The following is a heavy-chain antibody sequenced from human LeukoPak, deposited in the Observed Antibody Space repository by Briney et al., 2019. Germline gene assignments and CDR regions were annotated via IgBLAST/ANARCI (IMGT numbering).Heavy chain of an antibody. CDR2: IIPILGIA. V-gene: IGHV1-69*04. CDR1: GGTFSSYT. Sequence: SVKVSCKASGGTFSSYTISWVRQAPGQGLEWMGRIIPILGIANYAQKFQGRVTITADKSTSTAYMELSSLRSEDTAVYYCARDTYVVVPAATSYLFDPWGQGALVTVSS. D-gene: IGHD2-2*01. CDR3: ARDTYVVVPAATSYLFDP. J-gene: IGHJ5*02.